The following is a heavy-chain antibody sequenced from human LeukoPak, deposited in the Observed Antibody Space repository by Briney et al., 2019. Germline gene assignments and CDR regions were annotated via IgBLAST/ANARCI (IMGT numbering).Heavy chain of an antibody. Sequence: GGSLRLSCAASGFTFSSYWMSWVRQAPGKGLEWVANIKQGGSEKYYVDSVKGRFTISRDNAKNSLYLQMNSLRAEDTAVYYCARDPTIFGVVIVPDYWGQGTLVTVSS. J-gene: IGHJ4*02. CDR1: GFTFSSYW. V-gene: IGHV3-7*01. CDR2: IKQGGSEK. CDR3: ARDPTIFGVVIVPDY. D-gene: IGHD3-3*01.